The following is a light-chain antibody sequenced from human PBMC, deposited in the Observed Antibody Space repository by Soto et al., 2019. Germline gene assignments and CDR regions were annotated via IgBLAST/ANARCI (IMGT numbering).Light chain of an antibody. V-gene: IGKV3-15*01. CDR3: QQYNNWPWT. CDR2: GAS. Sequence: EIVFTQSPATLSLSPGNRATSSCRASRSVSSYLAWYQQKPGQAPRLLIYGASTRATGIPARFSGSGSGTEFTLTISSLQSEDFAVYYCQQYNNWPWTFGQGTKVDI. J-gene: IGKJ1*01. CDR1: RSVSSY.